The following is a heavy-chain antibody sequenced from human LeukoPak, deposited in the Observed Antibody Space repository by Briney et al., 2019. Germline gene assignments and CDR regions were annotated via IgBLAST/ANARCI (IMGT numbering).Heavy chain of an antibody. Sequence: PSETLSPTCTVSGGSISSYYWNWIRQPPGKGLEWIGYIYYSGGTNHNPSLMSRVSLSVDTSKNQFSLKLSSVTAADTAVYYCASSNIAASGKPFDSWGQGTLVTVSS. CDR1: GGSISSYY. D-gene: IGHD6-13*01. CDR2: IYYSGGT. J-gene: IGHJ4*02. CDR3: ASSNIAASGKPFDS. V-gene: IGHV4-59*08.